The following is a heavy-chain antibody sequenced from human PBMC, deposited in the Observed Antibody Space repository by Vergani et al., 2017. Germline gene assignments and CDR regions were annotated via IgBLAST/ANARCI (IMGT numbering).Heavy chain of an antibody. CDR2: IYSGGST. V-gene: IGHV3-53*01. CDR1: GFTVSSNY. J-gene: IGHJ6*02. D-gene: IGHD4-17*01. CDR3: ARDQPPDYGDPPYYYGMDV. Sequence: EVQLVESGGGLVQPGGSLRLSCAASGFTVSSNYMSWVRQAPGKGLEWVSVIYSGGSTYYADSVKGRFTISRDNSKNTLYLQMNSLRAEDTAVYYCARDQPPDYGDPPYYYGMDVWGQGTTVTVSS.